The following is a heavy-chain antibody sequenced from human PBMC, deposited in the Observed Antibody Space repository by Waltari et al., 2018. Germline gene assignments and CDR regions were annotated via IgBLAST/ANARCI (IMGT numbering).Heavy chain of an antibody. Sequence: QLQLQESGPGLVKPSETLSLTCTVSGGSISSSSYYWGWIRQPPGKGLEWIGSIYYSGSTYYNPSLKSRVTISVDTSKNQFSLKLSSVTAADTAVYYCARQDSSSWLDAFDIWGQGTMVTVSS. CDR3: ARQDSSSWLDAFDI. D-gene: IGHD6-13*01. V-gene: IGHV4-39*01. J-gene: IGHJ3*02. CDR2: IYYSGST. CDR1: GGSISSSSYY.